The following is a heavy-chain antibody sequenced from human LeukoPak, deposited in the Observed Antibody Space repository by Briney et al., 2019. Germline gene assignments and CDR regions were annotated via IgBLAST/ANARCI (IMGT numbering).Heavy chain of an antibody. CDR1: GGTFSNYA. J-gene: IGHJ6*02. D-gene: IGHD4/OR15-4a*01. CDR3: ARGEGAIHYYYGMDV. Sequence: SVKVSCKASGGTFSNYAISWVRQAPGQGLEWMGRIIPILEITNYAQMFQGRVTITADKSTSTAHMELSSLRSQDTAVYFCARGEGAIHYYYGMDVWGQGTTVTVSS. V-gene: IGHV1-69*04. CDR2: IIPILEIT.